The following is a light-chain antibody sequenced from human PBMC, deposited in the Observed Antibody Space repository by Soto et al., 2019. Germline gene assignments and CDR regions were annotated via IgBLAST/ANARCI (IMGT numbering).Light chain of an antibody. CDR3: AAWDDSLNALV. Sequence: QSVLTQPHSASETPGQRVTISCSGSRSNIGSYTVNWYQQLPVTAPRLLIYNDNHRPSGVPDRFSGSKSGTSASLAINGLQSEDEADYYCAAWDDSLNALVFGGGTKLTVL. J-gene: IGLJ3*02. CDR2: NDN. CDR1: RSNIGSYT. V-gene: IGLV1-44*01.